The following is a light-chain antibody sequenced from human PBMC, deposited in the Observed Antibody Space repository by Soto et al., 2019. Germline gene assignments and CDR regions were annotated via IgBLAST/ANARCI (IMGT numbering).Light chain of an antibody. CDR3: AARDDSLNXYYV. J-gene: IGLJ1*01. CDR1: SSNIGSNT. V-gene: IGLV1-44*01. Sequence: QSSLTQPPSASGTPGQRVTISCSGSSSNIGSNTVGWYQQLPGTDPKLLIYSNNQRPSWVTDRFSGSKSGTSASLAIIGLQSEDEADYYCAARDDSLNXYYVLGTGTKVXV. CDR2: SNN.